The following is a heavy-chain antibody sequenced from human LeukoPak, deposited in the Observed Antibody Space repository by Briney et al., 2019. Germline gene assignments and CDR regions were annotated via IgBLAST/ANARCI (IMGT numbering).Heavy chain of an antibody. V-gene: IGHV4-59*13. D-gene: IGHD3-3*01. CDR1: GGSISSYY. CDR2: VSYSGNT. J-gene: IGHJ4*02. CDR3: ARAGRFTSGRSYFFDT. Sequence: PSETLSLTCTVSGGSISSYYWSWIRQPPGKGLEWIAYVSYSGNTNYSPSLKNRVSISVDPSNNRFSLQLRSVTAADTAFYYCARAGRFTSGRSYFFDTWGQGTLVTVS.